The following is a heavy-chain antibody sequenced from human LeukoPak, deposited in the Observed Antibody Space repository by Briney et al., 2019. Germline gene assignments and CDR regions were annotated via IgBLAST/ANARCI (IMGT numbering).Heavy chain of an antibody. J-gene: IGHJ4*02. D-gene: IGHD3-10*01. CDR3: ARHSGDVGDFDY. V-gene: IGHV4-59*08. CDR1: GGSISSYY. CDR2: IYYSGST. Sequence: SETLSLTCTVSGGSISSYYWSWIRQPPGKGLEWIGYIYYSGSTNYNPSLKSRVTISVDTSKNQFSLKLSSVTAADTAVYYCARHSGDVGDFDYWGQGTLVTVSS.